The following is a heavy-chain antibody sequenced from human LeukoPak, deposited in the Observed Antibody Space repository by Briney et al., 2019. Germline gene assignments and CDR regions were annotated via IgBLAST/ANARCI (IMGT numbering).Heavy chain of an antibody. J-gene: IGHJ6*03. CDR1: GYSISSGYY. Sequence: PSETLSLTCTVSGYSISSGYYWGWIRQPPGKGLEWIGSIYHSGSTYYNPSLKSRVTISVDTSKNQFSLKLSSVTAADTAVYYCARDWGEYSSSSSRDYYYYYMDVWGKGTTVTVSS. CDR3: ARDWGEYSSSSSRDYYYYYMDV. V-gene: IGHV4-38-2*02. CDR2: IYHSGST. D-gene: IGHD6-6*01.